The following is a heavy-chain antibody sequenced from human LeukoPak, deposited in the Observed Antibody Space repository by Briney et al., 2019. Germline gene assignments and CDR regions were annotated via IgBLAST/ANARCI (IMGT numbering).Heavy chain of an antibody. CDR3: AKSDSESYYQSYFDY. Sequence: GGSLRLSCAASGFTFSSYAMSWVRQAPGKGLEWVSAISGSGGSTYYADSVKGRFTISRDNSKNTLYLQMNSLRAEDTAVYYCAKSDSESYYQSYFDYWGQGTLVTVSS. V-gene: IGHV3-23*01. CDR2: ISGSGGST. D-gene: IGHD1-26*01. J-gene: IGHJ4*02. CDR1: GFTFSSYA.